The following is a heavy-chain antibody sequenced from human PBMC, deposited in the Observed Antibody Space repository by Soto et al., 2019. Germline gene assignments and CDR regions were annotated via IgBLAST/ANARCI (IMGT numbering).Heavy chain of an antibody. J-gene: IGHJ4*02. Sequence: TGGSLRLSCAASGFTFSSYAMSWVRQAPGKGLEWVSAISGSGGSTYYADSVKGRFTISRDNSKNTLYLQMNSLRAEDTAVYYCAKVERFCSGGSCYSGPFGYFDYWGQGTLVTVSS. CDR2: ISGSGGST. CDR1: GFTFSSYA. D-gene: IGHD2-15*01. CDR3: AKVERFCSGGSCYSGPFGYFDY. V-gene: IGHV3-23*01.